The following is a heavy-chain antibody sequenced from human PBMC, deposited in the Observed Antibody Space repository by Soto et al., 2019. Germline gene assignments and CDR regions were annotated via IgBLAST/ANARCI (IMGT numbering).Heavy chain of an antibody. Sequence: EVQLVESGGGLVQPGGSLKLSCAASGFTFSGSAMHWVRQASGNGLEWVGRIRSKANSYATAYAASVKGRFTISRDDSKNTAYLQMNSLKTEDTAVYYCTRLIGYYYYYGMDVWGQGTTVTVSS. CDR3: TRLIGYYYYYGMDV. V-gene: IGHV3-73*02. CDR1: GFTFSGSA. CDR2: IRSKANSYAT. D-gene: IGHD3-10*01. J-gene: IGHJ6*02.